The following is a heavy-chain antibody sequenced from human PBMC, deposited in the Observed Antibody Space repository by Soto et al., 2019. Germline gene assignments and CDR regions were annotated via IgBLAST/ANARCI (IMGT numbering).Heavy chain of an antibody. D-gene: IGHD6-13*01. J-gene: IGHJ4*02. CDR3: ARCLKYSSPDY. CDR2: IYSSGST. Sequence: SETLSLTCTVSGGSINYYYWSWIRQPPGKGLEWIGYIYSSGSTNYNPSLKSRVTISVDTSKNQFSLRLSSVTAADTAVYYCARCLKYSSPDYWGQGTLVTVSS. CDR1: GGSINYYY. V-gene: IGHV4-59*01.